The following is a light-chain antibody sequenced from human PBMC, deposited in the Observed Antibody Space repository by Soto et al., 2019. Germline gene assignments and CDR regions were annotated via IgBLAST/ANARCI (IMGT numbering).Light chain of an antibody. CDR1: VGYYNY. J-gene: IGLJ3*02. V-gene: IGLV2-14*01. CDR3: NSYTTTSTWV. Sequence: QSALTQPASVSGSPGQSITISCTDVGYYNYVSWYQQHPGKAPKLMIYEVSRRPSGISNRFSGSKSDNTASLTISGLQAEDEADYYCNSYTTTSTWVFGGGTKLSVL. CDR2: EVS.